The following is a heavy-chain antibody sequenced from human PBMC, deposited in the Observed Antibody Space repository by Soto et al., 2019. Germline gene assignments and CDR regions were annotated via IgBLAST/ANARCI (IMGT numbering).Heavy chain of an antibody. Sequence: SVKVSCKASGGTFSSYAISRGRQAPGQGLEWMGGIIPIFGTANYAKKFQGRVTITADESTSTAYMELSRLRSEDTAVYYCARAVVEGYFEYWGQGTMVTVSS. D-gene: IGHD2-15*01. J-gene: IGHJ4*02. CDR2: IIPIFGTA. CDR3: ARAVVEGYFEY. CDR1: GGTFSSYA. V-gene: IGHV1-69*13.